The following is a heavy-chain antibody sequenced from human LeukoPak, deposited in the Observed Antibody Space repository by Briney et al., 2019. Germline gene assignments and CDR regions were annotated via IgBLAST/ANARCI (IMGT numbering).Heavy chain of an antibody. CDR3: ARGYSGYDYLDY. D-gene: IGHD5-12*01. CDR2: INPNSGGT. V-gene: IGHV1-2*02. Sequence: GASVKVSCKASGYTFTGYYMHWVRQAPGQGLEWMGWINPNSGGTNYAQKIQGRVSMTRDTSISTPYMELSRLRSDDTAVYYCARGYSGYDYLDYWGQGTLVTVSS. J-gene: IGHJ4*02. CDR1: GYTFTGYY.